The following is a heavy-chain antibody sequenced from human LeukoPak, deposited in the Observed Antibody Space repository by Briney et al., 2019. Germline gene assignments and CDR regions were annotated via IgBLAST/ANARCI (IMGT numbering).Heavy chain of an antibody. D-gene: IGHD3-10*01. J-gene: IGHJ4*02. CDR2: INHSGST. V-gene: IGHV4-34*01. CDR3: ARGPRSGGSGSYYYY. Sequence: SETLSLTCAVYGGSFSGYYWSWIRQPPGKGLEWIGEINHSGSTNQNPSLKSRVTISVDTSKNQFSLKLGSVTAADTAVYYCARGPRSGGSGSYYYYWGQGTLVTVSS. CDR1: GGSFSGYY.